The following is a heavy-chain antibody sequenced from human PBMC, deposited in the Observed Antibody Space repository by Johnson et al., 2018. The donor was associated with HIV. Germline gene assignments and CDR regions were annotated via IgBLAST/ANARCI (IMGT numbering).Heavy chain of an antibody. Sequence: VQLVESGGGLVQPGGSLRLSCAASGFTVSSNYMSWVRQAPGKGLEWVSVIYSGGSTYYADSVKGRFTISRDNSKNTLYLQMSSLRPEDTAVYYCAKPPSMGADAFDIWGQGAMVTVSS. CDR2: IYSGGST. CDR3: AKPPSMGADAFDI. D-gene: IGHD3-16*01. V-gene: IGHV3-66*04. J-gene: IGHJ3*02. CDR1: GFTVSSNY.